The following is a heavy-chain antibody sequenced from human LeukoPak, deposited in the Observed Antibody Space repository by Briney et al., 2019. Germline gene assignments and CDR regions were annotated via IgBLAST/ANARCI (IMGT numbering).Heavy chain of an antibody. CDR3: ARDRLEWLLENYYYCMDV. CDR1: GYSISSGYY. CDR2: IYHSGST. J-gene: IGHJ6*03. V-gene: IGHV4-38-2*02. D-gene: IGHD3-3*01. Sequence: SETLSLTCAVSGYSISSGYYWGWIRQPPGKGLEWIGSIYHSGSTYYNPSLKSRVTISVDTSKNQFSLKLSSVTAADTAVYYCARDRLEWLLENYYYCMDVWGKGTTVTVSS.